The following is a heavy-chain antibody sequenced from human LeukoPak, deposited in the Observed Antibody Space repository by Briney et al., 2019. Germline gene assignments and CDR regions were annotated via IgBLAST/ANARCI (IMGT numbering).Heavy chain of an antibody. J-gene: IGHJ4*02. CDR2: IRYDGSNK. CDR1: GFTFSSYG. CDR3: ARYSSSSGFGYKYYFDY. V-gene: IGHV3-30*02. Sequence: GGSLRLSCAASGFTFSSYGMHWVRQAPGKGLEWVAFIRYDGSNKYYADSVKGRFTISRDNSKNTLYLQMNSLRAEDTAVYYCARYSSSSGFGYKYYFDYWGQGTLVTVSS. D-gene: IGHD6-6*01.